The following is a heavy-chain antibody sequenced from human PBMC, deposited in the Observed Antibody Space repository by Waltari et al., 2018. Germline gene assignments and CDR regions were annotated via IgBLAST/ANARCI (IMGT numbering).Heavy chain of an antibody. CDR3: ARDPGSYYDFWSGYYAPDY. V-gene: IGHV1-69*14. D-gene: IGHD3-3*01. CDR1: GGTFSSYA. J-gene: IGHJ4*02. CDR2: IIPIFGTA. Sequence: VQLVQSGAEVKKPGSSVKVSCKASGGTFSSYAISWVRQAPGQGLEWMGGIIPIFGTANYAQKFQGRVTITADKSTSTAYMELSSLRSEDTAVYYCARDPGSYYDFWSGYYAPDYWGQGTLVTVSS.